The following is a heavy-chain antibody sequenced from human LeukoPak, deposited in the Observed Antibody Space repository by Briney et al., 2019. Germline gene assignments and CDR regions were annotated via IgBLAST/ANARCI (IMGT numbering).Heavy chain of an antibody. D-gene: IGHD3-10*01. J-gene: IGHJ6*03. CDR1: GGSIRSSSYY. V-gene: IGHV4-39*07. CDR2: IYYSGST. Sequence: SETLSLTCTVSGGSIRSSSYYWGWIRQPPGKGLEWIGSIYYSGSTYYNPSLKSRVTISVDTSKNQFSLKLSSVTAADTAVYYCTLRGVGYYYYYYMDVWGKGTTVTISS. CDR3: TLRGVGYYYYYYMDV.